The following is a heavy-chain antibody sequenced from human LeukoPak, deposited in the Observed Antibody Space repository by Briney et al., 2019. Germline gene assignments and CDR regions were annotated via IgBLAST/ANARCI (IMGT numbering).Heavy chain of an antibody. CDR3: ARDLMAYSGSYGDYFDY. J-gene: IGHJ4*02. V-gene: IGHV3-7*01. Sequence: GGSLRLSCAASGFTFSSYWMSWVRQAPGKGLEWVANIKQDGSEKYYVDSVKGRFTISRDNAKNSLYLQMNSLRAEDTAVYYCARDLMAYSGSYGDYFDYWGQGTLVTVSS. D-gene: IGHD1-26*01. CDR2: IKQDGSEK. CDR1: GFTFSSYW.